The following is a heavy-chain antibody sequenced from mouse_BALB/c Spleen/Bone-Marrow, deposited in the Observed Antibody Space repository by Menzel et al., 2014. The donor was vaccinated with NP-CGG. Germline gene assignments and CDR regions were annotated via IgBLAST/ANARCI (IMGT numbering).Heavy chain of an antibody. D-gene: IGHD2-3*01. CDR3: ARYDGYFDY. CDR2: INPGSGST. J-gene: IGHJ2*01. V-gene: IGHV1-54*03. CDR1: GYAFTDYL. Sequence: LVESGAELVRPGTSVKGSCKASGYAFTDYLMEWLKQRPGQGLEWIGVINPGSGSTNYNEKFKDKATLTADKSSSTACMQFSSLTSDDSAVYFCARYDGYFDYWGQGTILTVSS.